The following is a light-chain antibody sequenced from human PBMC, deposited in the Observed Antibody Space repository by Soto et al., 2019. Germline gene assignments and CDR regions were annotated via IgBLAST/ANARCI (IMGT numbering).Light chain of an antibody. CDR2: DAS. CDR3: QQYNNWPPIT. Sequence: DIQMSQSPSSLSASVGDRVTITCRASQGIRNELGWYQQKPGKAPKRLIYDASSLESGVPSRFSGSGSGTEFTLTISSLQSEDFAVYYCQQYNNWPPITFGQGTRLEI. J-gene: IGKJ5*01. CDR1: QGIRNE. V-gene: IGKV1-17*01.